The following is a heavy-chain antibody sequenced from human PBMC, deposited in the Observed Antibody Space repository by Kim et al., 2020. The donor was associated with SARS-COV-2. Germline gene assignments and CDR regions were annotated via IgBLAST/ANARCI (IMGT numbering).Heavy chain of an antibody. D-gene: IGHD5-18*01. CDR2: NK. Sequence: NKYYADSVKGRFTISRDNSKNTLYLQMNSLRAEDTAVYYCARMDTAKPYWGQGTLVTVSS. V-gene: IGHV3-30*01. CDR3: ARMDTAKPY. J-gene: IGHJ4*02.